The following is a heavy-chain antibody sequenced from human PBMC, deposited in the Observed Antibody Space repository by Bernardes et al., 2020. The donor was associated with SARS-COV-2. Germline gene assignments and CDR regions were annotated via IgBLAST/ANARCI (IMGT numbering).Heavy chain of an antibody. D-gene: IGHD3-10*01. CDR3: ASSLINYYMDI. CDR2: VYSGGNA. J-gene: IGHJ6*03. V-gene: IGHV3-53*05. Sequence: GGSLRLSCTASGFIVSNKYMSWVRQAPGTGLEWLSVVYSGGNAYYADSVKGRFTISRDNSKNTLYLQMNTLRSEDTAVYYCASSLINYYMDIWGKGTTVTVSS. CDR1: GFIVSNKY.